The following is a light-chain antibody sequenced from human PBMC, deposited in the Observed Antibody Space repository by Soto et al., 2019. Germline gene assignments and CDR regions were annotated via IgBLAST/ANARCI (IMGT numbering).Light chain of an antibody. V-gene: IGKV3-11*01. CDR3: QQRSNWPDA. CDR2: DAS. J-gene: IGKJ5*01. Sequence: IVLTQSPATLSLSPGERATISCRASQSLINFVAWYQHKPGQPPRVLIYDASKRATGIPTRFSGSGSGTDFTLTISSLQPEDFAVYYCQQRSNWPDAFGQGTRLEIK. CDR1: QSLINF.